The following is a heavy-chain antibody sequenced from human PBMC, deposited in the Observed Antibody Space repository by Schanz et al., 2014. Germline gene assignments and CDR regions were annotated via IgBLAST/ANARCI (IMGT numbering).Heavy chain of an antibody. V-gene: IGHV3-30*18. D-gene: IGHD6-19*01. J-gene: IGHJ3*02. Sequence: QVQLVESGGGVVQPGRSLRLSCAASGFTFNSYGLHWVRQAPGKGLEWVAVISYDGSNKYYADSVKGRFTISRDNSKNTLYLQMSSLRVEDTAVYYCAKDSSALYGRDDAFDIWGQGTTVTVSS. CDR3: AKDSSALYGRDDAFDI. CDR2: ISYDGSNK. CDR1: GFTFNSYG.